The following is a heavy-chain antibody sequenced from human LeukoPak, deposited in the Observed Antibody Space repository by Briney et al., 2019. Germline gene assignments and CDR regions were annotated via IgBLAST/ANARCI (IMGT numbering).Heavy chain of an antibody. Sequence: SETLSFTCTVSGGSISSGGYYWSWIRQHPGKGLEWIGYIYYSGSTYYNPSLKSRVTISVDTSKNQFSLKLSSVTAADTAVYYCARDLVSGYGDYALRGMAFAIWGQGTMVTVSS. CDR1: GGSISSGGYY. J-gene: IGHJ3*02. CDR2: IYYSGST. V-gene: IGHV4-31*03. CDR3: ARDLVSGYGDYALRGMAFAI. D-gene: IGHD4-17*01.